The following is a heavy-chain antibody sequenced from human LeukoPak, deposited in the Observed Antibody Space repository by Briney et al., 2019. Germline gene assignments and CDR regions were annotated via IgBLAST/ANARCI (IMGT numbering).Heavy chain of an antibody. Sequence: PSETLSLTCTVSGGSISSGSYYWSWIRQPAGKGLEWIGRIYTSGSTNYHPSLKSRVTISVDTSKNQFSLKLSSVTAADTAVYYCARDTYYYGSGSYHLDYWGQGTLVTVSS. CDR3: ARDTYYYGSGSYHLDY. V-gene: IGHV4-61*02. CDR1: GGSISSGSYY. CDR2: IYTSGST. J-gene: IGHJ4*02. D-gene: IGHD3-10*01.